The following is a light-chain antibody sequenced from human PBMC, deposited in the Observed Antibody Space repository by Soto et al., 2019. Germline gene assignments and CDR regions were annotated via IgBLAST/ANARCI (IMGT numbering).Light chain of an antibody. Sequence: QSVLTQPASVSGSPGQSITISCTGTSSDVGSYNLVSWYQHHPGKAPKLMIYEVSKRPSGVSNRFSGSKSGNTASLTISGLQAEDEADYYCCSYAGSGAYVFGTGTKVTVL. J-gene: IGLJ1*01. CDR2: EVS. CDR1: SSDVGSYNL. V-gene: IGLV2-23*02. CDR3: CSYAGSGAYV.